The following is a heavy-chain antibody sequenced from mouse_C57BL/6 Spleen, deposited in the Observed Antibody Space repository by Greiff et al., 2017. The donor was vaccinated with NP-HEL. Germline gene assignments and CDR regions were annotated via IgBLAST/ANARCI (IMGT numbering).Heavy chain of an antibody. V-gene: IGHV1-69*01. CDR3: ALITTFYFDY. D-gene: IGHD1-1*01. Sequence: VQLQQPGAELVMPGASVKLSCKASGYTFTSYWMHWVKQRPGQGLEWIGEIDPSDSYTNYNQKFKGKSTLTVDKSSSTAYMQLSSLTSEDSAVYYCALITTFYFDYWGQGTTLTVSS. CDR2: IDPSDSYT. J-gene: IGHJ2*01. CDR1: GYTFTSYW.